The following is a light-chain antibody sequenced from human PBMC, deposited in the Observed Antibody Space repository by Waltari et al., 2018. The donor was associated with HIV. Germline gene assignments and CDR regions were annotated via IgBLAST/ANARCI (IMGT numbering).Light chain of an antibody. J-gene: IGKJ2*01. Sequence: AIQMTQSPSALSASVGDRVTITCRASQDIRNDLGWYQQQLGKAPKLLIYSASSLHGGVSSRFSGSGTGTDFTLTISSLQPEDVATYFCLQNYDDPYTFGQGTKLEIK. CDR3: LQNYDDPYT. CDR2: SAS. CDR1: QDIRND. V-gene: IGKV1-6*02.